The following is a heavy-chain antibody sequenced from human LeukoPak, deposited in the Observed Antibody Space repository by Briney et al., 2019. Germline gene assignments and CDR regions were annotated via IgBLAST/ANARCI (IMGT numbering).Heavy chain of an antibody. J-gene: IGHJ4*02. CDR3: ARGLLLWFRVFDY. D-gene: IGHD3-10*01. Sequence: SETLSLTCAVYGGSFSGYYWSWIRQPPGKGLEWIGEINHSGGTNYNPSLKSRVTISVDTSKNQFSLKLSSVTAADTAVYYCARGLLLWFRVFDYWGQGTLVTVSS. CDR1: GGSFSGYY. CDR2: INHSGGT. V-gene: IGHV4-34*01.